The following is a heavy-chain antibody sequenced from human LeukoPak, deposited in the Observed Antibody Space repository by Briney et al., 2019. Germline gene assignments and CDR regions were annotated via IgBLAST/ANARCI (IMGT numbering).Heavy chain of an antibody. CDR2: IKQDGSEK. V-gene: IGHV3-7*01. Sequence: GGSLRLSCAASGFIFSNYWMSWVRQAPGKGLEWVANIKQDGSEKYYVDSVKGRFTISRDNAKNSLYLQMNSLRAEDTAVYYCASILGDYGDHVDAFDIWGQGTMVTVSS. CDR1: GFIFSNYW. CDR3: ASILGDYGDHVDAFDI. D-gene: IGHD4-17*01. J-gene: IGHJ3*02.